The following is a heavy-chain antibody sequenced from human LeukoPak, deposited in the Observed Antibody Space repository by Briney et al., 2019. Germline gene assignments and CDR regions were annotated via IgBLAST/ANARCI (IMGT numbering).Heavy chain of an antibody. D-gene: IGHD3-22*01. CDR2: VCGSGDST. J-gene: IGHJ2*01. V-gene: IGHV3-23*01. CDR1: GFTFNNYA. Sequence: GRSLRPSCAVSGFTFNNYAMTWVPQAPGQGLEWFSGVCGSGDSTSHADPVKGRFSISRDNYKNTLYLQMNNLRADDTAVYYCAKGDGSGYYLGFWYFDLWGRGTLVTVSS. CDR3: AKGDGSGYYLGFWYFDL.